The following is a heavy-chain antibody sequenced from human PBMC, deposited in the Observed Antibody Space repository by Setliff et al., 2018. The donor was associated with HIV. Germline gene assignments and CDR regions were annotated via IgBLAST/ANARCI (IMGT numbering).Heavy chain of an antibody. V-gene: IGHV5-51*01. Sequence: GESLKISCKGSGYSFTSYWIGWVRQMPGKGLEWMGIIYPGDSDTRYSPSFQGQVTISADKSTGTVSMELSSLRSEDTAVYYCASAIVGLGYNFFSVDVWGKGTTVTVSS. J-gene: IGHJ6*04. D-gene: IGHD1-26*01. CDR1: GYSFTSYW. CDR2: IYPGDSDT. CDR3: ASAIVGLGYNFFSVDV.